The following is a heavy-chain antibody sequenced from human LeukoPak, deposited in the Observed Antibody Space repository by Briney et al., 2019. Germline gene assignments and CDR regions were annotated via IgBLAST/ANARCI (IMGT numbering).Heavy chain of an antibody. CDR2: IGDSDTST. V-gene: IGHV3-23*05. CDR1: GFTLSNSA. CDR3: AKGPTLTSFGS. Sequence: GGSLRLSCVVSGFTLSNSAMTWVRHGPGTGLEWVAIIGDSDTSTNYPDSVRGRFIISRDNSKDTLHLQMDSLRVEDTAVYYCAKGPTLTSFGSWGQGTLVTVSS. J-gene: IGHJ4*01. D-gene: IGHD4-17*01.